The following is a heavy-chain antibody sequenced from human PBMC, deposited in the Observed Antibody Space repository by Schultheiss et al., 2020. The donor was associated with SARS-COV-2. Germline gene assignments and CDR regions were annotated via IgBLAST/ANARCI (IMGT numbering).Heavy chain of an antibody. CDR2: IKSKTDGGTT. CDR1: GFTFSNAW. Sequence: GGSLRLSCAASGFTFSNAWMSWVRQAPGKGLEWVGRIKSKTDGGTTDYAAPVKGRFTISRDDSKNTLYLQMNSLTAEDTAIYYCAKQLWNGDSWGQGTLVTVSS. D-gene: IGHD1-1*01. V-gene: IGHV3-15*01. CDR3: AKQLWNGDS. J-gene: IGHJ4*02.